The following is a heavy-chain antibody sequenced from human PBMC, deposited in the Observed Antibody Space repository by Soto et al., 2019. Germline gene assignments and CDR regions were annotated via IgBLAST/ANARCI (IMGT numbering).Heavy chain of an antibody. V-gene: IGHV1-2*02. Sequence: GASVKVSCKASGYTFTGYYMHWVRQAPGQGLEWMGWINPNSGGTNYAQKFQGRVTMTRDTSISTAYMELSRLRSDDTAVYYCAREVAVAGTYEAEYYGMDVWGQGTTVTVSS. CDR1: GYTFTGYY. D-gene: IGHD6-19*01. CDR3: AREVAVAGTYEAEYYGMDV. J-gene: IGHJ6*02. CDR2: INPNSGGT.